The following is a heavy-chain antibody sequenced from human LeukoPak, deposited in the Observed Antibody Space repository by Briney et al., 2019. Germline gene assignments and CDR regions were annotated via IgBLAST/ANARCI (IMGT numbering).Heavy chain of an antibody. CDR1: GVTFSNFA. J-gene: IGHJ5*02. Sequence: SVKVSCKASGVTFSNFAFNWVRQAPGQGLEWMGRIIPILGIANYAQKFQGRVTITADKSTSTAYMELRSLRSDDTALYYCARHSSRIIVVAASWDWFDPWGQGSLVTVSS. CDR2: IIPILGIA. CDR3: ARHSSRIIVVAASWDWFDP. D-gene: IGHD2-15*01. V-gene: IGHV1-69*04.